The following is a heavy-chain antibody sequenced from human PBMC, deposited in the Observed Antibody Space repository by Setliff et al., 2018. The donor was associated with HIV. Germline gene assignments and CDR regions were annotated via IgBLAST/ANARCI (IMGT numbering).Heavy chain of an antibody. Sequence: PSETLSLTCTVSGGSISSSSYYWGWIRQPPGKGLEWIGSIYHSGSTYYNPSLKSRVTISVDTSKNQFSLNVNSVTAADTAVYYCARGRKRDGYNFYYYYMDVWDKGTTVTVSS. D-gene: IGHD5-12*01. CDR1: GGSISSSSYY. V-gene: IGHV4-39*01. CDR3: ARGRKRDGYNFYYYYMDV. CDR2: IYHSGST. J-gene: IGHJ6*03.